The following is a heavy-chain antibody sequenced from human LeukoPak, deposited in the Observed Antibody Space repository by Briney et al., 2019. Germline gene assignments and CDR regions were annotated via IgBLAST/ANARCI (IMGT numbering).Heavy chain of an antibody. D-gene: IGHD3-10*01. CDR2: INTDGTTT. V-gene: IGHV3-74*01. CDR1: GFTFSSYW. CDR3: ARGSSYYDSGSSVLFAY. Sequence: GGSLRLSCAASGFTFSSYWMHWVRHAPGEGLVWVSRINTDGTTTTYADSVKGRFTISRDNAKNTLYLQMNSLGAEDTAVYYCARGSSYYDSGSSVLFAYWGQGTLVTVSS. J-gene: IGHJ4*02.